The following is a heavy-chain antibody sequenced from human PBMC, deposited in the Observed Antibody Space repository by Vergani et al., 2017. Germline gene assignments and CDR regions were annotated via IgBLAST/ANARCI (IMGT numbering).Heavy chain of an antibody. D-gene: IGHD4-11*01. CDR3: AKGLSTVTTTPFDY. J-gene: IGHJ4*02. V-gene: IGHV3-33*06. CDR2: IWYDGSNQ. Sequence: QVQLVESGGGVVQPGRSLRLSCAASGFTFSSYGMHWVRPAPGKGLEWVAVIWYDGSNQYYADSVKGRFTISRDNSKNTLYLQMNSLRAEDTAVYYCAKGLSTVTTTPFDYWGQGTLVTVSS. CDR1: GFTFSSYG.